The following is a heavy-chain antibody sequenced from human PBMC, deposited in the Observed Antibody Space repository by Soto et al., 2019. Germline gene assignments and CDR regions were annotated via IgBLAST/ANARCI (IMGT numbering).Heavy chain of an antibody. CDR1: GFTFSSYG. CDR2: ISYDGSNK. J-gene: IGHJ5*02. CDR3: AKVYQRIFLDP. D-gene: IGHD3-3*01. Sequence: GGSLRLSCAASGFTFSSYGMDWVRQAPGKGLEWVAVISYDGSNKYYADSVKGRFTISRDNSKNTLYLQMNSLRAEDTAVYYCAKVYQRIFLDPWGQGTLVTVSS. V-gene: IGHV3-30*18.